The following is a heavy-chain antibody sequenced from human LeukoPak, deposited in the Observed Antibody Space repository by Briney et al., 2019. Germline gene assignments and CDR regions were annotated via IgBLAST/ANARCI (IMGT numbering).Heavy chain of an antibody. D-gene: IGHD3-10*01. CDR3: TTDPARGIY. CDR2: IKSKTDGGTT. V-gene: IGHV3-15*01. CDR1: RFIFSTYS. J-gene: IGHJ4*02. Sequence: GGSLRLSCAASRFIFSTYSMNWVRQAPGKGLEWVGRIKSKTDGGTTDYAAPVKGRFTISRDDSKNTLYLQMNSLKTEDTAVYYCTTDPARGIYWGQGTLVTVSS.